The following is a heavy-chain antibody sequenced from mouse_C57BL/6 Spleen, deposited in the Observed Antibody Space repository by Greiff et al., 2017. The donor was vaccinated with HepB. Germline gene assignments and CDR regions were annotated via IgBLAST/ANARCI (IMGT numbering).Heavy chain of an antibody. V-gene: IGHV1-9*01. J-gene: IGHJ3*01. Sequence: VQLQQSGAELMKPGASVKLSCKATGYTFTGYWIEWVKQRPGHGLEWIGEILPGSGSTNYNEKFKGKATFTADTSSNTAYMQLSRLTTEDSAIYYCERSTTGASSPGLAYWGQGTLVTVSA. CDR1: GYTFTGYW. D-gene: IGHD1-1*01. CDR3: ERSTTGASSPGLAY. CDR2: ILPGSGST.